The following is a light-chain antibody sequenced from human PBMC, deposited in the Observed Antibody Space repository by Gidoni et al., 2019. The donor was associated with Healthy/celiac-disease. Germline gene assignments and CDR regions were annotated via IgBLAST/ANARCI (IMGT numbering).Light chain of an antibody. Sequence: EIVMTQSPATLSVSPGERATLSCRASQSVSSNLAWYQQKPGQAPRLLIYGASTRATGIPARFSGSGSGTEFTLTISSLQSEDFAVYYCQQYKDLTFGGGTKVEIK. V-gene: IGKV3D-15*01. CDR3: QQYKDLT. CDR2: GAS. CDR1: QSVSSN. J-gene: IGKJ4*01.